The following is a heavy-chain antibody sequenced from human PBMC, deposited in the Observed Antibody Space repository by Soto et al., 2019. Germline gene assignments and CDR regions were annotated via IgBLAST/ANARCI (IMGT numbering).Heavy chain of an antibody. J-gene: IGHJ4*02. D-gene: IGHD6-19*01. V-gene: IGHV3-23*01. CDR3: AKEDTSSGSLDY. CDR1: GFPFGENA. Sequence: GGSLRLSRAASGFPFGENAMSWVRQAPGKGLEWVSGISDSGATTYYADSVRGRFTISRDNSKNTLYLQMKSLRAEDSASYYCAKEDTSSGSLDYWGQGALVTV. CDR2: ISDSGATT.